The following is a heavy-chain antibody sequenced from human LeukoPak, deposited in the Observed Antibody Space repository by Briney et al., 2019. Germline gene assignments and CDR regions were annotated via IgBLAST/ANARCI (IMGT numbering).Heavy chain of an antibody. CDR3: ARDRGIYIVATYSYDY. CDR2: INPNSGGT. V-gene: IGHV1-2*02. CDR1: GYTFSGYY. D-gene: IGHD5-12*01. J-gene: IGHJ4*02. Sequence: ASVKVSGKASGYTFSGYYMHWVRQAPGQGLEWMGWINPNSGGTNYAQKFQGRVTMTRDTSISTAYMELSRLRSDDTAVYYCARDRGIYIVATYSYDYWGQGTLVTVSS.